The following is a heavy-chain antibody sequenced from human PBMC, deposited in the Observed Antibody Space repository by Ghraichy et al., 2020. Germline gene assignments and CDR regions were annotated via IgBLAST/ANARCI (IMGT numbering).Heavy chain of an antibody. CDR1: GFTFDDYA. Sequence: GGSLRLSCAASGFTFDDYAMHWVRQAPGKGLEWVSLISADGGSPYYADSVRGRFTISRDNSKNSLYLQMNSLRTDDTALYFCAFTSGWYLFDSWGQGTLVTVSS. V-gene: IGHV3-43*02. J-gene: IGHJ4*02. CDR3: AFTSGWYLFDS. D-gene: IGHD6-19*01. CDR2: ISADGGSP.